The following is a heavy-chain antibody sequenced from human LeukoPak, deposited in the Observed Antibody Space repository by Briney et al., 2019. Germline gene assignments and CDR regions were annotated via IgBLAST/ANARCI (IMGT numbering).Heavy chain of an antibody. V-gene: IGHV4-61*01. CDR2: IYYSGST. CDR3: ARDPSLGI. D-gene: IGHD3-16*01. J-gene: IGHJ3*02. CDR1: GVSISISNYY. Sequence: SETLSLTCTVSGVSISISNYYWGWIRQPPGKGLEWIGYIYYSGSTNYNPSLKSRVTISVDTSKNQFSLKLSSVTAADTAVYYCARDPSLGIWGQGTMVTVSS.